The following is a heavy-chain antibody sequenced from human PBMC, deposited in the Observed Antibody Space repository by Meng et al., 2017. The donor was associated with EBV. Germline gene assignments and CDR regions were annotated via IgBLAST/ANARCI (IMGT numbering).Heavy chain of an antibody. CDR3: ARGRYYGDYFWFNP. CDR1: AGSVSSGSYY. CDR2: IYYSGST. D-gene: IGHD4-17*01. V-gene: IGHV4-61*01. Sequence: VQLQESGPGLVRPSEHLSLTCTVSAGSVSSGSYYWSWIRQPPGKGLEWIGYIYYSGSTNYNPSLKSRVTISVDTSKNQFSLKLSSVTAADTAVYYCARGRYYGDYFWFNPWGQGTLVTVSS. J-gene: IGHJ5*02.